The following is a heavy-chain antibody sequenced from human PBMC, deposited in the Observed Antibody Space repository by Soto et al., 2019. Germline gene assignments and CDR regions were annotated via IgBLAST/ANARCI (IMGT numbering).Heavy chain of an antibody. CDR1: GFTFSSYA. J-gene: IGHJ5*02. V-gene: IGHV3-23*01. Sequence: EVQLLESGGGLVQPGGSLRLSCAASGFTFSSYAMSWVRQAPGKGLEWVSAISGSGGSTYYADSVKGRFTIPRDNSKNTLYLQMNSPRAEDTAVYYCAKLVCSGGSCSTLGWFDPWGQGTLVTVSS. D-gene: IGHD2-15*01. CDR3: AKLVCSGGSCSTLGWFDP. CDR2: ISGSGGST.